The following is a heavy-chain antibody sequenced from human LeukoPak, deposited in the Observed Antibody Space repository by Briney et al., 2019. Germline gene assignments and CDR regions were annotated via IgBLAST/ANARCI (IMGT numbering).Heavy chain of an antibody. D-gene: IGHD3-10*01. Sequence: GGSLRLSCAASGFTFDDYGMSWVRQAPGKGLEWVSGINWNGGSTGYADSVKGRFTISRDNAKNSLYLQMNSLRAEDTAVYYCARRAPYGSGSYFPNFDYWGQGTLVTVSS. CDR2: INWNGGST. CDR1: GFTFDDYG. V-gene: IGHV3-20*04. J-gene: IGHJ4*02. CDR3: ARRAPYGSGSYFPNFDY.